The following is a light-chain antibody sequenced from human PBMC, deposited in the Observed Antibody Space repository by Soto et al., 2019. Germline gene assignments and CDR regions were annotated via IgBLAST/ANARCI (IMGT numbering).Light chain of an antibody. V-gene: IGKV1-39*01. CDR2: AAS. CDR1: QSIGKY. CDR3: QHTYNTPLT. Sequence: DIQMTQSPSSLSASVGDRVTITCRASQSIGKYLSWFQQTPGNAPKLLIYAASGLQSGVPSRFSGSGSGTDFTLTINSLQREDFTTYYCQHTYNTPLTFGGGTKVDIK. J-gene: IGKJ4*01.